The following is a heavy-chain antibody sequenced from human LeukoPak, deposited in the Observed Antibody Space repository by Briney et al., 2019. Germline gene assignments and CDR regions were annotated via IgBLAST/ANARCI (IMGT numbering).Heavy chain of an antibody. D-gene: IGHD5-24*01. V-gene: IGHV1-69*06. J-gene: IGHJ6*03. CDR2: IIPIFGTT. CDR1: GDTFSNYV. Sequence: SVKVSCKASGDTFSNYVITWVRQAPGQGPEWVGWIIPIFGTTKYAQRFQDRVTITADRSMTTAYMDLTSLKYDDTAVYFCAKGREMSAILGAHYYYINVWGKGTTVTVSS. CDR3: AKGREMSAILGAHYYYINV.